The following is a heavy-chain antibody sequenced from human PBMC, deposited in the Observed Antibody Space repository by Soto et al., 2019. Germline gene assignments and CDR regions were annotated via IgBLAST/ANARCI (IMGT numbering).Heavy chain of an antibody. Sequence: PSETLSLTCAVSGGSISSSNWWSWVRQPPGKGLEWIGEIYHSGSTNYNPSLKSRVTISVDKSKNQFSLKLSSVTAADTAAYYCASRITMVRGVRGDWFDPWGQGTLVTVSS. CDR2: IYHSGST. D-gene: IGHD3-10*01. V-gene: IGHV4-4*02. J-gene: IGHJ5*02. CDR3: ASRITMVRGVRGDWFDP. CDR1: GGSISSSNW.